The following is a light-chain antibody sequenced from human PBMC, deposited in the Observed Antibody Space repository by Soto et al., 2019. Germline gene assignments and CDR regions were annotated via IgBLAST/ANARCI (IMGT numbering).Light chain of an antibody. CDR2: AVS. V-gene: IGLV2-11*01. CDR3: CSYAGYYTLV. Sequence: QSALTQPRSVSGSPGQSVTISCTGTSSDVGGYNYVSWYQQHPGKAPKLIIYAVSGRPSGVPDRFSGSKSGNTASLTISGLQADDEAHYYCCSYAGYYTLVFGAGTKVTVL. CDR1: SSDVGGYNY. J-gene: IGLJ2*01.